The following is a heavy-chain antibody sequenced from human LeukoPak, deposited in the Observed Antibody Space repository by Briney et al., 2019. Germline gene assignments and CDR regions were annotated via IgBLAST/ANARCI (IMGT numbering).Heavy chain of an antibody. V-gene: IGHV1-69*16. Sequence: SVKVSCKASGGTFSSYTISWVRQAPGQGLEWMGRIIPILGIANYAQKFQGRVTITTDESTSTAYMELSSLRSEDTAVYYCARDGDSSGAFDIWGQGTMVTVSS. CDR3: ARDGDSSGAFDI. CDR1: GGTFSSYT. CDR2: IIPILGIA. J-gene: IGHJ3*02.